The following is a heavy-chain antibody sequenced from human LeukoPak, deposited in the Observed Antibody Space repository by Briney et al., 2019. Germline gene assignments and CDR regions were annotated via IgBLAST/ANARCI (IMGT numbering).Heavy chain of an antibody. Sequence: KPSETLSLTCTVSGGSISSGSYYWSWIRQPAGKGLEWIGRIYTSGSTNYNPSLKSRVTISVDTSKNQFSLKLSSVTAADTAVYYCAREYYYDSSGSYAFDIWGQGTMVTVSS. CDR1: GGSISSGSYY. V-gene: IGHV4-61*02. J-gene: IGHJ3*02. D-gene: IGHD3-22*01. CDR3: AREYYYDSSGSYAFDI. CDR2: IYTSGST.